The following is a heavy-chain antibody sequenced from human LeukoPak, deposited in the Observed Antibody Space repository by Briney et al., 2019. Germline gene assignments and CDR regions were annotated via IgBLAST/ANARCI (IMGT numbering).Heavy chain of an antibody. Sequence: GDSLRLSCAASGFTFSSYWMHWVRQAPGKGLEWVAVISYDGSNKYYADSVKGRFTISRDNSKNTLYLQMNSLRAEDTAVYYCAKENYGDYLPFDYWGQGTLVTVSS. D-gene: IGHD4-17*01. CDR2: ISYDGSNK. CDR3: AKENYGDYLPFDY. V-gene: IGHV3-30*18. CDR1: GFTFSSYW. J-gene: IGHJ4*02.